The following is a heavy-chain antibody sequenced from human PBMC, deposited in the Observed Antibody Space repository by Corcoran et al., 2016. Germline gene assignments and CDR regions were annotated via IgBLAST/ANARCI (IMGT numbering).Heavy chain of an antibody. D-gene: IGHD3-3*01. CDR3: ARADGKHFGVVNN. CDR1: GYSISSGYY. J-gene: IGHJ4*02. V-gene: IGHV4-38-2*02. CDR2: IYHSGST. Sequence: QVQLQESGPGLVKPSETLSLTCTVSGYSISSGYYWGWIRQPPGKGLEWIGSIYHSGSTYYNPSLKSRVTISVDTSKNQFSLKLSSVTAADTAVYYCARADGKHFGVVNNWGQGTLVTVSS.